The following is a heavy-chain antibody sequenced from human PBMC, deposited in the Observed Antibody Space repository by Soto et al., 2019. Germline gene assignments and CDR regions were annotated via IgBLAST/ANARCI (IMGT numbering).Heavy chain of an antibody. V-gene: IGHV1-8*01. CDR1: GYTFTSYD. Sequence: ASVKVSCKASGYTFTSYDINWVRQATGQGLEWMGWMNPNSGNTGYAQKFQGRVTMTRNTSISTAYMELSSLRAEDTAVYYCAKDQRKGRAPYGDYDRFWGQGTLVTVSS. CDR3: AKDQRKGRAPYGDYDRF. D-gene: IGHD4-17*01. J-gene: IGHJ4*02. CDR2: MNPNSGNT.